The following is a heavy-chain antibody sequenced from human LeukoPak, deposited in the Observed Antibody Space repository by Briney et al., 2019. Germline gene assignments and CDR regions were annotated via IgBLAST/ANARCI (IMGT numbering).Heavy chain of an antibody. CDR1: GFTFDNYA. J-gene: IGHJ4*02. D-gene: IGHD2/OR15-2a*01. V-gene: IGHV3-9*01. CDR3: ASLDRGYYYSFDY. CDR2: INWRSDEI. Sequence: GGSLRLSCSASGFTFDNYAMHWVRQAPMKGLEWVASINWRSDEIGYADSVKGRFTISRDNAKNSLYLQMNSLRAEDTAVYYCASLDRGYYYSFDYWGQGILVTVSS.